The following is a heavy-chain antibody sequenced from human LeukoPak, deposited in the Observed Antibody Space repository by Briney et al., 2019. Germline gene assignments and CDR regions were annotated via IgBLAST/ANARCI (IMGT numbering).Heavy chain of an antibody. CDR1: GGSIIGNF. CDR3: ARRRYYDSSGYNPTYYFDY. V-gene: IGHV4-59*01. Sequence: SETLSLTCTVSGGSIIGNFWTWIRQPPGKRLEWMGYIYNTVDTNYNPSLKSRVTISVDMSKNQFSLRLTSVTAADTAVYYCARRRYYDSSGYNPTYYFDYWGQGILVTVSS. CDR2: IYNTVDT. D-gene: IGHD3-22*01. J-gene: IGHJ4*02.